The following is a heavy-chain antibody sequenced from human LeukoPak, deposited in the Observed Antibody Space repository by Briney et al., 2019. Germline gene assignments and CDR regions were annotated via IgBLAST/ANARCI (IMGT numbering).Heavy chain of an antibody. CDR1: GFTFSSYS. V-gene: IGHV3-49*04. CDR2: IRSKAYGGTT. D-gene: IGHD2-2*01. J-gene: IGHJ1*01. CDR3: SRDRYCSSTSCYPSAEYFQH. Sequence: PGGSLRLSCAASGFTFSSYSMNWVRQAPGKGLEWVGFIRSKAYGGTTEYAASVKGRFTISRDDSKSIAYLQMNSLKTEDTAVYYCSRDRYCSSTSCYPSAEYFQHWGQGTLVTVSS.